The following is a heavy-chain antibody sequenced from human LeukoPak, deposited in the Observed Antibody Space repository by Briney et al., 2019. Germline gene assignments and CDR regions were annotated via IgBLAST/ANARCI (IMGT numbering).Heavy chain of an antibody. CDR1: GYSFTNYA. CDR2: INTNTGNP. J-gene: IGHJ5*02. CDR3: ARSGDRSTMVRGVNWFDP. D-gene: IGHD3-10*01. Sequence: ASVKVSCKASGYSFTNYAMNWVRQAPGQGLEWMGWINTNTGNPTYAQDFTGRFVFSLDTSVSTAHLQISILKPEDTAVYYCARSGDRSTMVRGVNWFDPWGQGTLVTVCS. V-gene: IGHV7-4-1*02.